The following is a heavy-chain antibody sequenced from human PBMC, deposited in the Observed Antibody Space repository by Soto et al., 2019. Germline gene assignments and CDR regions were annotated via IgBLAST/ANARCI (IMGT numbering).Heavy chain of an antibody. J-gene: IGHJ6*02. CDR2: IIPIFGTA. CDR3: ARALSSWEVYYYGLDV. V-gene: IGHV1-69*13. D-gene: IGHD6-13*01. Sequence: SVKVSCKASGGTFSSYAISWVRQAPGQGLEWMGGIIPIFGTANYAQKFQGRVTITADESTSTAYMELSSLRSEDTAVYYCARALSSWEVYYYGLDVWGQGTTVTVSS. CDR1: GGTFSSYA.